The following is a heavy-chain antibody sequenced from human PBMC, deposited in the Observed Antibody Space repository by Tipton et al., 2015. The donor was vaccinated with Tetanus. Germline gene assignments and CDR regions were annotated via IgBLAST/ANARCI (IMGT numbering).Heavy chain of an antibody. CDR3: AKDSRHTGYDADL. CDR2: LYADVDVA. Sequence: GSLRLSCVASGFTLTSYAMSWVRQAPGKGLEWVSVLYADVDVAYYADSVRGRFIISRDKSENTLYLQMNSLRAEDTATYYCAKDSRHTGYDADLWGQGTLVAVSS. CDR1: GFTLTSYA. V-gene: IGHV3-23*03. J-gene: IGHJ5*02. D-gene: IGHD5-12*01.